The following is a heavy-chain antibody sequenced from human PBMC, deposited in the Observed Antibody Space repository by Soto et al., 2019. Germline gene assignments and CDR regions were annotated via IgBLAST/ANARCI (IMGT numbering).Heavy chain of an antibody. CDR2: IYYSGST. Sequence: PSETLSLTCTVSGGSVSSGSYYWSWILQPPGKGLDWIGYIYYSGSTNYNPSLKSRVTISVDTSKNQFSLKLSSVTAADTAVYYCARASRFLEWLPSSYYYGMDVWGQGTTVTVSS. J-gene: IGHJ6*02. CDR1: GGSVSSGSYY. V-gene: IGHV4-61*01. CDR3: ARASRFLEWLPSSYYYGMDV. D-gene: IGHD3-3*01.